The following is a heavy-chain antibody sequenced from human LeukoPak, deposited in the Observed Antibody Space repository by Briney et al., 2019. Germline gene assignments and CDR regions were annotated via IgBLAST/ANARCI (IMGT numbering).Heavy chain of an antibody. CDR1: GGSISSSSYY. CDR3: ARVRCSGGSCPYYYYYYYMDV. CDR2: INYSGST. Sequence: SETLSLTCTVSGGSISSSSYYWAWLRQPPGKGLEWVGSINYSGSTYYNPSLQSRVTISIDTSKNQFSLKLRFVTAADTAVYYCARVRCSGGSCPYYYYYYYMDVWGKGTTVTVSS. V-gene: IGHV4-39*07. J-gene: IGHJ6*03. D-gene: IGHD2-15*01.